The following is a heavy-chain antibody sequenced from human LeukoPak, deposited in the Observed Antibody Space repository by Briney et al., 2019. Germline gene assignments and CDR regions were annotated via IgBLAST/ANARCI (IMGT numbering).Heavy chain of an antibody. V-gene: IGHV3-23*01. CDR1: GFTFGSYD. CDR3: AKGGSSSSLDY. Sequence: PGGPLRLSCAASGFTFGSYDMSWVRQAPGKGLEWVSPISGRGGSTYYADSVKGRFTISRDNSKNTLYLQMNSLRAEDTAVYYCAKGGSSSSLDYWGQGTLVTVTS. D-gene: IGHD6-6*01. CDR2: ISGRGGST. J-gene: IGHJ4*02.